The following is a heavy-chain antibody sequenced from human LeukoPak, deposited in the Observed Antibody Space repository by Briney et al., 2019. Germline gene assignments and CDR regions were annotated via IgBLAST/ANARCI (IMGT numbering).Heavy chain of an antibody. D-gene: IGHD6-13*01. CDR1: GGSFNGYY. V-gene: IGHV4-34*01. CDR3: ARRASSWYSKSYYYYMDV. CDR2: INHSGST. J-gene: IGHJ6*03. Sequence: SETLSLTCAVYGGSFNGYYWSWIRQPPGKGLEWIGEINHSGSTNYNPSLKSRVTISVDTSKNQFSLKLSSVTAADTAVYYCARRASSWYSKSYYYYMDVWGKGTTVTVSS.